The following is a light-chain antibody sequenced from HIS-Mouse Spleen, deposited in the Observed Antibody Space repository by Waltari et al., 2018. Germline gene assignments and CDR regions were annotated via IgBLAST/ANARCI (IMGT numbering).Light chain of an antibody. CDR2: EGS. V-gene: IGLV2-23*01. J-gene: IGLJ3*02. CDR1: SSDAGSYNL. CDR3: CSYAGSSTWV. Sequence: QSALTQPASVSGSPGQSIPISCTGTSSDAGSYNLVSWYQQHPGKAPKPMIYEGSKRASGVSNRFSGSKAGNTASLTISGLQAEDEADYYCCSYAGSSTWVFGGGTKLTVL.